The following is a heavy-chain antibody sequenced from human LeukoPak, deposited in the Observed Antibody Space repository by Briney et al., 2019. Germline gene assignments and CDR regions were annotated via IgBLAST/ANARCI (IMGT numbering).Heavy chain of an antibody. CDR2: ISSSSSYI. Sequence: GGSLRPSCAPSGFTVRSNYMSWVRKAPGKGLEWVSSISSSSSYIYYADSVKGRFAISRDNAKNSLYMQMNSLRAEDTAVYYCARWGVAAAGTGYFDYWGQGTLVTVSS. D-gene: IGHD6-13*01. V-gene: IGHV3-21*01. J-gene: IGHJ4*02. CDR1: GFTVRSNY. CDR3: ARWGVAAAGTGYFDY.